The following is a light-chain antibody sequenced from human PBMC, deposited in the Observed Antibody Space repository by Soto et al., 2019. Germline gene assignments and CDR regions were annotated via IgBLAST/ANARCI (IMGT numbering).Light chain of an antibody. Sequence: IQITQSPSCLCASVGDRVTMTCRASQTISSYLNWSQQTPGKAPKLLFYAASRWQSGVPSTFSGSGAGTDFSLTIMGLLANDSAAYYSQQFRGPFGQGPTV. CDR1: QTISSY. CDR2: AAS. J-gene: IGKJ1*01. V-gene: IGKV1-39*01. CDR3: QQFRGP.